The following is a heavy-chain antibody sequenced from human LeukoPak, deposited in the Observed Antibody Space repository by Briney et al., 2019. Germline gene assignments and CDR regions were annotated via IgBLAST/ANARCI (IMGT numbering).Heavy chain of an antibody. V-gene: IGHV3-30-3*01. D-gene: IGHD6-19*01. CDR3: ARYSSGWSFDY. Sequence: GGSLRLSCAASGFTFSTYAMHWVRQAPGKGLEWVAAISYDGSNKYHADSVKGRFTISRDNSKNTLYLQMNSLGAEDTAVYYCARYSSGWSFDYWGQGTLVTVSS. J-gene: IGHJ4*02. CDR2: ISYDGSNK. CDR1: GFTFSTYA.